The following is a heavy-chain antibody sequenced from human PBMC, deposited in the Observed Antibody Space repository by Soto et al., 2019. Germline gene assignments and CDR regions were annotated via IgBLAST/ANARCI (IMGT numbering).Heavy chain of an antibody. V-gene: IGHV4-34*01. D-gene: IGHD3-9*01. CDR3: ARAAVLRYFVFRYYYYYMDV. Sequence: SETLSLTCAVYGGSFSGYYWSWIRQPPGKGLEWIGEINHSGSTNYNPSLKSRVTISVDTSKNQFSLKLSSVTAADTAVYYCARAAVLRYFVFRYYYYYMDVWGKGTTVTVSS. J-gene: IGHJ6*03. CDR1: GGSFSGYY. CDR2: INHSGST.